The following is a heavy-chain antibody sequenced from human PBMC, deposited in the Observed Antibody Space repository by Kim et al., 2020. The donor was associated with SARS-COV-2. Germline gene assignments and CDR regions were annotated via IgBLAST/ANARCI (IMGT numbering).Heavy chain of an antibody. V-gene: IGHV4-31*02. Sequence: YNPSLKSRVTISVDTSKNQFSLKLSSVTAADTAVYYCARAYLYGDYYFDYWGQGTLVTVSS. J-gene: IGHJ4*02. D-gene: IGHD4-17*01. CDR3: ARAYLYGDYYFDY.